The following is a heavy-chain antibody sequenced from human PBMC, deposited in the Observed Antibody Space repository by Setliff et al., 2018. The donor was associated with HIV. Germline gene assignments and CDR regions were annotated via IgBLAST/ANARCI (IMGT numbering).Heavy chain of an antibody. CDR3: AREYSSSSGGGAFDY. CDR2: INPSGGST. CDR1: GYTFTSYY. J-gene: IGHJ4*02. D-gene: IGHD6-6*01. V-gene: IGHV1-46*01. Sequence: ASVKVSCKASGYTFTSYYMHWVRQAPGLGLEWMGIINPSGGSTSYAQKFQGRVTMTRDTSTSTVYMELSSLRSEDTAVYYCAREYSSSSGGGAFDYWGQGTLVTVSS.